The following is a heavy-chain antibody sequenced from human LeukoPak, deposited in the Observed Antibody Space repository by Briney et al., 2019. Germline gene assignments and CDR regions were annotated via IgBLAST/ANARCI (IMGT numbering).Heavy chain of an antibody. Sequence: GSLRLSCSASGFTFSNYAMNWVRQAPGKGLEWVSGISGSGGSTYYADSVKGRFTISRDNSKNTLYLQMNSLRAEDTAVYYCAREVRARDLFYYYGMDVWGQGTTVTVSS. D-gene: IGHD2-2*01. CDR2: ISGSGGST. J-gene: IGHJ6*02. CDR3: AREVRARDLFYYYGMDV. V-gene: IGHV3-23*01. CDR1: GFTFSNYA.